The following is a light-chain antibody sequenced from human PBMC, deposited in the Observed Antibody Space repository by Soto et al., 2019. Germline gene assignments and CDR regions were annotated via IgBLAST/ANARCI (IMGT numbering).Light chain of an antibody. CDR1: QDIGND. Sequence: AIQMTQSPSSVSASLGDRVTITCRASQDIGNDLAWYQQRLGQAPKLLIYAASSLQSGLPSRFSGGGSGTDFTLTINNLQPGDIATYYCLQDYNFPLTFGGGTKVEIK. CDR3: LQDYNFPLT. J-gene: IGKJ4*01. CDR2: AAS. V-gene: IGKV1-6*01.